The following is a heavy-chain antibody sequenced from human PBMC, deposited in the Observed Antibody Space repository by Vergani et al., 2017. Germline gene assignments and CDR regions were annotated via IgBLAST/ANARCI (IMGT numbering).Heavy chain of an antibody. CDR3: AAWAAARLYYYYGMDV. Sequence: QVQLEQSGAEVKKPGSSVTVSCRASGGTFGSHTISWVRQAPGQGLEWMGWINPNSGGTNYAQKFQGRVTMTRDTSISTAYMELSRLRSDDTAVYYCAAWAAARLYYYYGMDVWGQGTTVTVSS. J-gene: IGHJ6*02. V-gene: IGHV1-2*02. CDR1: GGTFGSHT. D-gene: IGHD6-13*01. CDR2: INPNSGGT.